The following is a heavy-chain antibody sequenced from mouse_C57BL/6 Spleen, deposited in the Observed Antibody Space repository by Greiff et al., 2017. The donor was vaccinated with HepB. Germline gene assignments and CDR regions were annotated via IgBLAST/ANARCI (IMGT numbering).Heavy chain of an antibody. CDR2: IRSKSNNYAT. Sequence: EVQLVESGGGLVQPKGSLKLSCAASGFSFNTYAMNWVRQAPGKGLEWVARIRSKSNNYATYYADSVKDRFTISRDDSESMLSLQMNNLKTVHTAMYYCVGHASWDGFDYWGQGTTLTASS. CDR1: GFSFNTYA. D-gene: IGHD4-1*01. V-gene: IGHV10-1*01. CDR3: VGHASWDGFDY. J-gene: IGHJ2*01.